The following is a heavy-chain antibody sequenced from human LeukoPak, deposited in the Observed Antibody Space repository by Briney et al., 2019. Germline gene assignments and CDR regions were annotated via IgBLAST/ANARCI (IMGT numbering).Heavy chain of an antibody. Sequence: GGSLRLSCAASGFTFSNAWMSWVRQAPGKGLEWVGRIKSKTDGGTTDYAAPVKGRFTISRDDSKNTLYLQMNSLKTEDTAVYYCTTEAVVVPAASAPQDVRGKGTTVTVSS. CDR1: GFTFSNAW. CDR3: TTEAVVVPAASAPQDV. CDR2: IKSKTDGGTT. J-gene: IGHJ6*04. D-gene: IGHD2-2*01. V-gene: IGHV3-15*01.